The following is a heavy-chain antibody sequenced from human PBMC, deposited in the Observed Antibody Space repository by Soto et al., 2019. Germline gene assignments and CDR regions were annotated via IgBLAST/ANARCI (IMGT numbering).Heavy chain of an antibody. CDR2: IKSKTDGGTT. V-gene: IGHV3-15*07. Sequence: GGSLRLSCAASGFTFSNAWMNWVRQAPGKGLEWVGRIKSKTDGGTTDYAAPVKGRFTISRDDSKNTLYLQMNSLKTEDTAVYYCTTDHIVVVPAAIFVAFDIWGQGTMVTVSS. CDR3: TTDHIVVVPAAIFVAFDI. CDR1: GFTFSNAW. J-gene: IGHJ3*02. D-gene: IGHD2-2*01.